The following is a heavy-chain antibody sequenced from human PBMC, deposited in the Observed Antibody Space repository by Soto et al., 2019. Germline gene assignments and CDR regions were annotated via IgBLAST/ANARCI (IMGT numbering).Heavy chain of an antibody. J-gene: IGHJ5*02. D-gene: IGHD6-6*01. V-gene: IGHV3-21*01. CDR1: GFTFSSYS. Sequence: EVQLVESGGGLVKPGGSLRLSCEVSGFTFSSYSMNWVRQAPGKGLEWVSSISISSTNIYYADSVKGRFTISRDNAKNSLYLQMNSLRAEDTAVYYCARYGSSNRFDPWGQGTLVTVSS. CDR3: ARYGSSNRFDP. CDR2: ISISSTNI.